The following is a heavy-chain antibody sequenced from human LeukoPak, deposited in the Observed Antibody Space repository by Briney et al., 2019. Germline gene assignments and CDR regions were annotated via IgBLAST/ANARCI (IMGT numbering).Heavy chain of an antibody. Sequence: GGSLRLSCAASGFTFSSYGMHWVRQAPGKGLEWVAVISYDGSNKYYADSVKGRFTISGDNSKNTLYLQMNSLRAEDTAVYYCAKDGRGSSTMIVVVIYYFDYWGQGTLVTVSS. J-gene: IGHJ4*02. CDR1: GFTFSSYG. CDR3: AKDGRGSSTMIVVVIYYFDY. V-gene: IGHV3-30*18. CDR2: ISYDGSNK. D-gene: IGHD3-22*01.